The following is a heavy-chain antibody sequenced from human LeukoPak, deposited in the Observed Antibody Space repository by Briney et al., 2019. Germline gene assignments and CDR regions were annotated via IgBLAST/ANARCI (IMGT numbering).Heavy chain of an antibody. D-gene: IGHD4-17*01. V-gene: IGHV3-33*06. Sequence: GGPLRLSCAASGFTFSAYDMHWVRQAPGKGLEWVAIIWYDGTNKYYADSVKGRFTISRDNSKNTLYLQMNSLRAEDTAMYYCAKKAGNDYGDQNWFDPWGQGTLVTVSS. CDR3: AKKAGNDYGDQNWFDP. CDR1: GFTFSAYD. J-gene: IGHJ5*02. CDR2: IWYDGTNK.